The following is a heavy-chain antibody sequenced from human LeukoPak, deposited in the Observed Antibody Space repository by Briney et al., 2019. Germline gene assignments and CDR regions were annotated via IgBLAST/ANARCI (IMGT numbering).Heavy chain of an antibody. CDR1: GFTFSGSA. D-gene: IGHD5-24*01. CDR2: IRSKANSYAT. CDR3: TRLGAVEMATIIGY. J-gene: IGHJ4*02. V-gene: IGHV3-73*01. Sequence: GGSLRLSCAASGFTFSGSAMRWVRQASGKGLEWVGRIRSKANSYATAYAASVKGRFTISRDDSKNTAYLQMNSLKTEDTAVYYCTRLGAVEMATIIGYWGQGTLVTVSS.